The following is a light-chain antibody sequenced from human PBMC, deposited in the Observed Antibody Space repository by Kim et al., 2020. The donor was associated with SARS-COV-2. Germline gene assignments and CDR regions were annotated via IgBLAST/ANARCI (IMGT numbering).Light chain of an antibody. J-gene: IGLJ3*02. CDR1: NIGSEG. Sequence: APRETARITCGGNNIGSEGVHWYQQKPGQAPVLLIYFDSDWPSGIPERFSGSNSGNTATLTISRVEAGDEADYYCQVWNSRSDQWVFGGGTQLTVL. CDR3: QVWNSRSDQWV. CDR2: FDS. V-gene: IGLV3-21*01.